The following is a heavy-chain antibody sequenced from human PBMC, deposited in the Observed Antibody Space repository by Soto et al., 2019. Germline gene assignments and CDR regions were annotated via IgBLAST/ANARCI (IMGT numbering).Heavy chain of an antibody. CDR2: IIPIFGTA. CDR3: ARGGSGSYSPLFHYYGMAV. CDR1: GGSFSSYA. Sequence: SVKISCKSCGGSFSSYAISLVRQAPGQGLEWMGGIIPIFGTANYAQKFQGRVTITADESTSTAYMELSSLRSEDTAVYYCARGGSGSYSPLFHYYGMAVWGQGTTFTV. D-gene: IGHD3-10*01. J-gene: IGHJ6*02. V-gene: IGHV1-69*13.